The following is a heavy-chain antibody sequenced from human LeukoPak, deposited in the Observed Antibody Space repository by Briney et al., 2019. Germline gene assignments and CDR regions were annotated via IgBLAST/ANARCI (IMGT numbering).Heavy chain of an antibody. J-gene: IGHJ3*02. D-gene: IGHD6-19*01. CDR3: ARAQTAGHIDI. CDR1: GFTFSMYS. Sequence: PGGSLTLSCAPSGFTFSMYSMNWVRQAPGEWREWVSSISSSSSYIYYADSVKGRFTNSRDNAKNSLYLQMNSLRAEDTAVYYCARAQTAGHIDIWGQGTMVTVSS. V-gene: IGHV3-21*01. CDR2: ISSSSSYI.